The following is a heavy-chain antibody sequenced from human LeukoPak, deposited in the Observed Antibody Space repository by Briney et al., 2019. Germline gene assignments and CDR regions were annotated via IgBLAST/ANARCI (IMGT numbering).Heavy chain of an antibody. Sequence: TSETLSLTCTVSGGSISIYYWSWIRQSPGKGLEWIGYIHYSGGTKYNPSLKSRVTISVDTSMNQFSLKLSSVTAADTAIYYCAKHSVLTGSGYAFDIWGQGTVVTVSS. CDR3: AKHSVLTGSGYAFDI. CDR2: IHYSGGT. V-gene: IGHV4-59*08. D-gene: IGHD3-9*01. CDR1: GGSISIYY. J-gene: IGHJ3*02.